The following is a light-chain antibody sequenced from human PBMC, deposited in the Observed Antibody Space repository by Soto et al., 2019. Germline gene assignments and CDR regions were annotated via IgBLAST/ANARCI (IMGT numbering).Light chain of an antibody. CDR3: QQYNSYSLWT. CDR1: QSISSW. CDR2: DAS. Sequence: DIQMTQSPSTLSASVGDRVTITCRASQSISSWLAWYQQKPGKAPKLLIYDASSLESGVPSRFSGSGSGTEFTLTIRSLQPDDFATYYCQQYNSYSLWTFGQGTTVDIK. V-gene: IGKV1-5*01. J-gene: IGKJ1*01.